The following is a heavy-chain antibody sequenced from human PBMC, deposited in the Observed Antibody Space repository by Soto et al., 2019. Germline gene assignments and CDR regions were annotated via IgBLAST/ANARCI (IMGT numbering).Heavy chain of an antibody. Sequence: EEQLLESGGGLVQPGGSLRLSCAASGFTFSDYAMSWVRQAPGKGLEWVSGLGGSNIDTHYAASVEGRFTVSRDNSKSTMFLQMNSLRVEDTAVYYCAKDKVDHNSVWDPFDIWGQGTLVTVSS. D-gene: IGHD2-15*01. CDR2: LGGSNIDT. CDR1: GFTFSDYA. CDR3: AKDKVDHNSVWDPFDI. J-gene: IGHJ3*02. V-gene: IGHV3-23*01.